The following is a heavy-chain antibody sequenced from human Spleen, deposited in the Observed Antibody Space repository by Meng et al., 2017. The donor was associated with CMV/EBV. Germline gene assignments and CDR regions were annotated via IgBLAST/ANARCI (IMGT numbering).Heavy chain of an antibody. CDR2: ISSSSSYI. Sequence: GESLKISCAASGFTFSSYSMNWVRQAPGKGLEWVSSISSSSSYIYYADSVKGRFTISRDNAKNSLYLQMNSLRAEDTAVYYCARALGVVGAIRSFQHWGQGTRVTVSS. J-gene: IGHJ1*01. V-gene: IGHV3-21*01. CDR1: GFTFSSYS. CDR3: ARALGVVGAIRSFQH. D-gene: IGHD1-26*01.